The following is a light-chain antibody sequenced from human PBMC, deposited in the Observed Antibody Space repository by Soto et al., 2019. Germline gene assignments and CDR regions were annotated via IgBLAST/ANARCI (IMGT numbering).Light chain of an antibody. CDR1: QSVSSY. Sequence: EIVLTQSPATLSLSPGERATLSCRASQSVSSYLAWYQQKPGQAPRLLIYDASNGATGIPARFSGSGSGTDFTLTISSLEPEDFAVYYCQQRSNWPPGALTFGGGTKVDIK. CDR3: QQRSNWPPGALT. CDR2: DAS. V-gene: IGKV3-11*01. J-gene: IGKJ4*01.